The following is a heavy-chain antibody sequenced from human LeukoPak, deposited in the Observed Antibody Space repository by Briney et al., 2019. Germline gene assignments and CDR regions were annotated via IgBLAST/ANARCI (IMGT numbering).Heavy chain of an antibody. CDR2: IWYDGSNK. Sequence: QPGRSLRPSCAASGFTFSSSGMHWVRQAPGKGLEWVALIWYDGSNKYYADSVKGRFTISRDNSKNTLYLQMNSLRAEDTAVYFCARDLAAAATWFDPWGQGTLVTVSS. J-gene: IGHJ5*02. CDR3: ARDLAAAATWFDP. V-gene: IGHV3-33*01. D-gene: IGHD6-13*01. CDR1: GFTFSSSG.